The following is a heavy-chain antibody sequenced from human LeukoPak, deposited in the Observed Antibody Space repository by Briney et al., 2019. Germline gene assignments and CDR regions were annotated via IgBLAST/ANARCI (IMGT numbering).Heavy chain of an antibody. Sequence: SGPTLVKPTQTLTLTCTFSGFSLSTSGVGVGWIRQPPGKALEWLALIYWDDDKRYSPSLESRLTITKDTSKNQVVLTMTNMDPVDTATYYCARYVWGSYRSSDYYFDYWGQGTLVTVSS. CDR2: IYWDDDK. CDR1: GFSLSTSGVG. CDR3: ARYVWGSYRSSDYYFDY. V-gene: IGHV2-5*02. D-gene: IGHD3-16*02. J-gene: IGHJ4*02.